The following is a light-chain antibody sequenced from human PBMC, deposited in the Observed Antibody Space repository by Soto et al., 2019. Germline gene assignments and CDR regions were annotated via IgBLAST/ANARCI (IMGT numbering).Light chain of an antibody. Sequence: QSVLTQPASVSGSPGQSITISCAGTSSDVGAYNYVSWYQHHPGKAPKVIIYEVSNRPSGVSARFSGSKSGNTASLTISGVQAEDEADYYCSSYTSTNTLVVFGTGTKLTVL. V-gene: IGLV2-14*01. CDR1: SSDVGAYNY. CDR2: EVS. J-gene: IGLJ1*01. CDR3: SSYTSTNTLVV.